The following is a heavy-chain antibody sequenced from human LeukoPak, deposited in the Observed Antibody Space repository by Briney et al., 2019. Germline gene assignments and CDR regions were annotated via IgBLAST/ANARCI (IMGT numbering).Heavy chain of an antibody. V-gene: IGHV4-31*03. Sequence: SQTLSLTCTVSGGSISSGGYYWSWIRQHPGKGLEWIGYIYYSGSTYYNPSLKSRVTISADTSKNQFSLKLSSVTAADTAVYYCARAPGYYPDAFDIWGQGTMVTVSS. D-gene: IGHD3-10*01. J-gene: IGHJ3*02. CDR1: GGSISSGGYY. CDR2: IYYSGST. CDR3: ARAPGYYPDAFDI.